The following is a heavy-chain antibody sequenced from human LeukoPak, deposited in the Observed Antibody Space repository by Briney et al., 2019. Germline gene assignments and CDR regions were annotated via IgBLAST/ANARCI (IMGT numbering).Heavy chain of an antibody. CDR2: IYYSDSGKM. V-gene: IGHV4-39*01. CDR3: ARRPPALGAFDI. CDR1: GGSISRSFYY. Sequence: PSETLSLTCTVSGGSISRSFYYWGWIRQSPGKGLEWIGSIYYSDSGKMYYDPSLKSRVTMSADTSKNQFSLRVNSVTAADTAVYYCARRPPALGAFDIWGQGTMVSVSS. J-gene: IGHJ3*02.